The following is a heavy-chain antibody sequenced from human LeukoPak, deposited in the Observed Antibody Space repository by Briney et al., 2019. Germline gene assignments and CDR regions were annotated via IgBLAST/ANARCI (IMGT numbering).Heavy chain of an antibody. J-gene: IGHJ4*02. Sequence: PSQTLSLTCAVSGGSISSGGYSWSWIRQPPGKGLEWIGYIYHSGSTNYNPSLKSRVTISEDKSKNQFSLKLSSVTAADTAVYYCTTVSVAAAGGIDYWGQGTLVTVSS. D-gene: IGHD6-13*01. V-gene: IGHV4-30-2*01. CDR2: IYHSGST. CDR1: GGSISSGGYS. CDR3: TTVSVAAAGGIDY.